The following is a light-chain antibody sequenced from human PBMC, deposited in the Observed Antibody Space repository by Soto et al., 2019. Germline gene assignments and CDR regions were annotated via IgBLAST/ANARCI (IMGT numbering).Light chain of an antibody. Sequence: QSVLTQPASVSGSPGQSITISCTGTSSDVGGYNYVSWYQQHPGKAPKLMIYDVSNRPSGVSNRFSGSKSGNTASLTISGLQAEDEADYYCSSYTRRSTRVLGTGTNITVL. CDR2: DVS. CDR1: SSDVGGYNY. J-gene: IGLJ1*01. CDR3: SSYTRRSTRV. V-gene: IGLV2-14*01.